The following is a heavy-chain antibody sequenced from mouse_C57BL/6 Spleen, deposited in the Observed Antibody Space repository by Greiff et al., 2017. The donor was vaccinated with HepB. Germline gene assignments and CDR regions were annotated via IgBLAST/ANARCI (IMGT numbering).Heavy chain of an antibody. CDR1: GFSLTSYG. J-gene: IGHJ3*01. D-gene: IGHD2-4*01. CDR3: ATSYDYDEGAWFAY. Sequence: VQLQESGPGLVAPSQSLSITCTVSGFSLTSYGVDWVRQSPGKGLEWLGVIWGVGSTNYNSALKSRLSISKDNSKSQVFLKMNSLQTDDTAMYYCATSYDYDEGAWFAYWGQGTLVTVSA. CDR2: IWGVGST. V-gene: IGHV2-6*01.